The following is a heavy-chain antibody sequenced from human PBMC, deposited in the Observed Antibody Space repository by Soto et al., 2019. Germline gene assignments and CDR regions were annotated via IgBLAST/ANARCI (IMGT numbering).Heavy chain of an antibody. CDR1: GGSFSGYY. J-gene: IGHJ4*02. D-gene: IGHD5-18*01. CDR2: INHSGST. CDR3: ARRGYSYGIYDY. V-gene: IGHV4-34*01. Sequence: QVQLQQWGAGLLKPSETLSLTCAVYGGSFSGYYWSWIRQPPGKGLEWIGEINHSGSTNYNPSLNSPVTISVTPSKNHFSLNLSSVTAADTAVYYSARRGYSYGIYDYWGQGTLVTVSS.